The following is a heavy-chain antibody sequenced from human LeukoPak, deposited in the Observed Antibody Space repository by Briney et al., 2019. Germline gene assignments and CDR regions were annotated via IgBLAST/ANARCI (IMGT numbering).Heavy chain of an antibody. Sequence: PSETLSLTCTVSGGSISSYYWSRIRQPPGKGLEWIGEINHSGSTNYNPSLKSRVTISVDTSKNQFSLKLSSVTAADTAVYYCARRLMVRGALNYYYYMDVWGKGTTVTVSS. D-gene: IGHD3-10*01. CDR1: GGSISSYY. CDR2: INHSGST. J-gene: IGHJ6*03. V-gene: IGHV4-34*01. CDR3: ARRLMVRGALNYYYYMDV.